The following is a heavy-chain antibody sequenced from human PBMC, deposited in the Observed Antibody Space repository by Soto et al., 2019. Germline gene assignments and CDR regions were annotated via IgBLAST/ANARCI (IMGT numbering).Heavy chain of an antibody. Sequence: ASVKVSCKASGYTFTGYYMHWVRQAPGQGLEWMGWINPNSGGTNYAQKFQGWVTMTRDTSISTAYMELSRLRSDDTAVYYCARDLRAPDFWSGYHTSGSFDPWGQGTLVTVSS. V-gene: IGHV1-2*04. CDR3: ARDLRAPDFWSGYHTSGSFDP. CDR2: INPNSGGT. D-gene: IGHD3-3*01. CDR1: GYTFTGYY. J-gene: IGHJ5*02.